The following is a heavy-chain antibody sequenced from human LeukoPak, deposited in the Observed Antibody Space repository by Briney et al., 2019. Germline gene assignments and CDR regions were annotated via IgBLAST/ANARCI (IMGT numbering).Heavy chain of an antibody. CDR1: GGTFSSYA. D-gene: IGHD4-17*01. J-gene: IGHJ4*02. CDR2: IIPIFGTA. V-gene: IGHV1-69*13. CDR3: ASESRLRYTTYYFDY. Sequence: SVKVSCKASGGTFSSYAISWVRQAPGQGLEWMGGIIPIFGTANYAQKFQGRVTITADESTSTAYMELSSLRSEDTAVYYCASESRLRYTTYYFDYWGQGTLVTASS.